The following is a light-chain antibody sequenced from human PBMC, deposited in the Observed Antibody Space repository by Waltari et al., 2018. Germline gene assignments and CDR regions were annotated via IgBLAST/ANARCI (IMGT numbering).Light chain of an antibody. CDR2: WAS. V-gene: IGKV4-1*01. J-gene: IGKJ4*01. CDR1: QSLFHSPNNKDY. Sequence: DIVMTQSPDSLAVSLGERATITCKSSQSLFHSPNNKDYLAWYQHKPGQPPKLLFYWASTRQSGVPDRFSGSGSGTHFTLTISSLQSEDVAVYYCQQYYSSPPITFGGGTKVEIK. CDR3: QQYYSSPPIT.